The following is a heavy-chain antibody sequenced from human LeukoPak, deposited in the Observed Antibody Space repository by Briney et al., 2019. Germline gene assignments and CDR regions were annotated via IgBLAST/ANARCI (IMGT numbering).Heavy chain of an antibody. CDR1: GFSFRSYG. V-gene: IGHV3-30*03. CDR2: ISYDGNNK. J-gene: IGHJ4*02. CDR3: ARDPVPHSYYYDSSGYYFDY. D-gene: IGHD3-22*01. Sequence: QPGGSLRLSCAASGFSFRSYGMHWVRQAPGKGLEWAALISYDGNNKYYADSVKGRFTISRDNSKNTLYLQMNSLRAEDTAVYYCARDPVPHSYYYDSSGYYFDYWGQGTLVTVSS.